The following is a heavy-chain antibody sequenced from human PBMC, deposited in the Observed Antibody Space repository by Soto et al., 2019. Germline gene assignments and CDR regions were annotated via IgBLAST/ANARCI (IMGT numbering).Heavy chain of an antibody. V-gene: IGHV1-2*02. CDR1: GYPVTAYY. J-gene: IGHJ3*02. CDR2: INPATGAA. Sequence: QLHLVQSGAVVKKPGASVTVSCSASGYPVTAYYMHWVRQAPGRGLEWMGGINPATGAAKYTQTFQGRVTMTRGTSPSTVFMGLSGLTSEDTAVFYWARGGGVGVAGSAAFDMWGQGTLVTVSS. D-gene: IGHD3-3*01. CDR3: ARGGGVGVAGSAAFDM.